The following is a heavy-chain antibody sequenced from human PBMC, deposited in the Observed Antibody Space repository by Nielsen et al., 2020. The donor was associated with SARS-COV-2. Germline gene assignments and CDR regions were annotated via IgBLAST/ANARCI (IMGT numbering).Heavy chain of an antibody. Sequence: SETLSLTCTVSGGSISSSSYYWGWIRQPPGKGLEWIGSIYYSGSTYYNPSLKSRVTISVDTSKNQFSLKLSSVTTADTAVYYCARRRWDVAAAGTLDYYYYYMDVWGKGTTVTVSS. D-gene: IGHD6-13*01. CDR3: ARRRWDVAAAGTLDYYYYYMDV. J-gene: IGHJ6*03. CDR1: GGSISSSSYY. V-gene: IGHV4-39*07. CDR2: IYYSGST.